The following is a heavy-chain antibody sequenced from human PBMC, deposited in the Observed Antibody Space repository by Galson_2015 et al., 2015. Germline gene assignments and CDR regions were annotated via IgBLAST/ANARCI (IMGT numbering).Heavy chain of an antibody. V-gene: IGHV3-30*18. Sequence: SLRLSCAASGFTFSSFGMHWVRQAPGKGLEWVGVILYDGSNEYYADSVKGRFTISRDNSKNTLYVQMNSLRAEDTAIYYCAKELNGGGGFDYWGQGTLVTVSS. CDR2: ILYDGSNE. J-gene: IGHJ4*02. CDR3: AKELNGGGGFDY. D-gene: IGHD2-8*01. CDR1: GFTFSSFG.